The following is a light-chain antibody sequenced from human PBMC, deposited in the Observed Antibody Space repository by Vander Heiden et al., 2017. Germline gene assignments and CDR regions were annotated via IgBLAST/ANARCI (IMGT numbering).Light chain of an antibody. J-gene: IGLJ2*01. CDR2: DVS. CDR3: SSYTSSTTLVV. V-gene: IGLV2-14*03. CDR1: SRCIGSYNS. Sequence: QSALTQPASVSGSPGPSSTISCTGTSRCIGSYNSFSWAQPNPGKAPNLLIYDVSNRPSGVSNRFSGSKSGNTASLTISGLQAEDEADYYCSSYTSSTTLVVFGGGTKLTVL.